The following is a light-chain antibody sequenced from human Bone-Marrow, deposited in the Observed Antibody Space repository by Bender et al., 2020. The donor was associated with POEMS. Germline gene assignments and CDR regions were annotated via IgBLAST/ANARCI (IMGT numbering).Light chain of an antibody. J-gene: IGLJ3*02. CDR2: KDT. V-gene: IGLV3-25*03. CDR3: QSAASSSSPWV. CDR1: ELPRQF. Sequence: SHELTQPPSVSVSPGQTARITCTGDELPRQFTYWYQQKPGQAPVVVIHKDTERPSGIPERFSGSSSGTTVTLTISGVKAEDEADYYCQSAASSSSPWVFGGGTKLTVL.